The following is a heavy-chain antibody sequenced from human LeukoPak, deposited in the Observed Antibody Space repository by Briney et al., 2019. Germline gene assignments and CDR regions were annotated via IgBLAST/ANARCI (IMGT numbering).Heavy chain of an antibody. J-gene: IGHJ4*02. V-gene: IGHV3-20*04. CDR1: GFTVSSNY. D-gene: IGHD3-10*01. Sequence: GGSLRLSCAASGFTVSSNYMSWVRQAPGKGLECVSGINWNGGSTGYADSVKGRFTISRDNAKNSLYLQMNSLRAEDTALYYCARAQGSVTMVRGVILDYWGQGTLVTVSS. CDR2: INWNGGST. CDR3: ARAQGSVTMVRGVILDY.